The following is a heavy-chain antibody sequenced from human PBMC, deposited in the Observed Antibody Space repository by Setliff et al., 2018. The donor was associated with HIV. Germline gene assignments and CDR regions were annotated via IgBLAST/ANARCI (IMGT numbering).Heavy chain of an antibody. V-gene: IGHV1-18*04. CDR1: GYSFINFG. CDR2: ISGYNGNT. Sequence: ASVKVSCKASGYSFINFGITWVRQAPGQGLEWVGYISGYNGNTKYAQNVQGRVTMTTDTSTSTAYMELRSLRYDDTAVYYCARDPRSGYDSDTAMVTVYYYYMDVWGKGTTVTVSS. J-gene: IGHJ6*03. D-gene: IGHD5-18*01. CDR3: ARDPRSGYDSDTAMVTVYYYYMDV.